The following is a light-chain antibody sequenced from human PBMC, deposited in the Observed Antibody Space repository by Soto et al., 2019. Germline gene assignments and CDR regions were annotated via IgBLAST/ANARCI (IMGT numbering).Light chain of an antibody. Sequence: EIVLTQSPGTLCLTPGERATLSCRASQSVSSSFLAWYQQKVGQAPRLLIYGASSRATGIPDRFSGSGSGTDFTLTISRLEPEDFAVYYCQQYGSSPRTFGQGTRLE. V-gene: IGKV3-20*01. CDR1: QSVSSSF. J-gene: IGKJ5*01. CDR3: QQYGSSPRT. CDR2: GAS.